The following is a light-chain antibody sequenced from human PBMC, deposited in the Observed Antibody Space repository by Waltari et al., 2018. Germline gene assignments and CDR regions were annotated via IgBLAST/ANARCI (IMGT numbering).Light chain of an antibody. CDR3: HQYNNWPPMYT. CDR1: QSVSIN. Sequence: EIVMTQSPATLSVSPWERATLSCRASQSVSINLAWYQQKPCQAPTLLIYGASTRATGIPARFSGSGSGTEFTLTISSLQSEDFAIYYCHQYNNWPPMYTFGQGTKLEIK. V-gene: IGKV3-15*01. CDR2: GAS. J-gene: IGKJ2*01.